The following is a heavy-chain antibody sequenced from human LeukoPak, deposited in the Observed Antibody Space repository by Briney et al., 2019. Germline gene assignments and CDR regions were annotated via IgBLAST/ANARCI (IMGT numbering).Heavy chain of an antibody. J-gene: IGHJ4*02. Sequence: SETLSLTCTVSNGSISRYHWSWVRQPPGKGLEWIGYILTSGTTNYNPSLKSRLTISVDTSKNRFTLKLSSVTAADTAVYYCARLRVSGSYLYYFDYWGQGTLVTVSS. D-gene: IGHD1-26*01. V-gene: IGHV4-4*09. CDR1: NGSISRYH. CDR3: ARLRVSGSYLYYFDY. CDR2: ILTSGTT.